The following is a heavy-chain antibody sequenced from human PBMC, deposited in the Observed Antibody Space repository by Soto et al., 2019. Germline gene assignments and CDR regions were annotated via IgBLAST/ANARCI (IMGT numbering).Heavy chain of an antibody. V-gene: IGHV1-69*02. D-gene: IGHD2-21*01. CDR3: AITYCRDNSCPRDFDF. CDR1: GGTFNTYT. CDR2: VIPILDMA. Sequence: QVQVVQSGAEVKKPESSVKVSCKPSGGTFNTYTVNWVRLAPGHGLEWMGRVIPILDMANYAQKFQDRVTIPDDSSTFTAYMELNSLTSDDTAVYYCAITYCRDNSCPRDFDFWGPATGVTVSS. J-gene: IGHJ4*02.